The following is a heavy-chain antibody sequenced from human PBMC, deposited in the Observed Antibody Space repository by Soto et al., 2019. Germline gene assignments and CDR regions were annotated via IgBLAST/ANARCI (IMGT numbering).Heavy chain of an antibody. CDR3: TRVARPYSRYRGGGFRL. D-gene: IGHD3-16*02. Sequence: PGGSLRLSCAPSEFIFSEYAMHWVRQTPGKGLEWVAIVSSDGRQKFYTDSVKGRFTVSKEFSTNTLFLQMNSLRPEDSGIYFCTRVARPYSRYRGGGFRLWGRGTLVTGSS. CDR2: VSSDGRQK. CDR1: EFIFSEYA. J-gene: IGHJ1*01. V-gene: IGHV3-30*03.